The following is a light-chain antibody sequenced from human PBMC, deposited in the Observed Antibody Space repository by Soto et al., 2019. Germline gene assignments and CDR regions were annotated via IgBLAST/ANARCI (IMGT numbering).Light chain of an antibody. Sequence: DIALTQSPGTLSLSPGDRAILSCRASQSVNSGSLAWYQQRPGQAPRLLIYGATIRATGIPDKLSGSGSGTDFTLNISRLEPEDFAVYYCQHYGSSVRTFGQGTKVEIK. J-gene: IGKJ1*01. CDR1: QSVNSGS. V-gene: IGKV3-20*01. CDR3: QHYGSSVRT. CDR2: GAT.